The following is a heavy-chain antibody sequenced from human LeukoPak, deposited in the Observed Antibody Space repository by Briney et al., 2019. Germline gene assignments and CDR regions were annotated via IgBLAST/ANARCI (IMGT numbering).Heavy chain of an antibody. J-gene: IGHJ4*02. Sequence: PGRSLRLSCAASAFTFSVYAMSWVRQAAGKGLEWVASISAGGGTYYADSVKGRFTISRDNANNSLYLQMNSLRAEDTALYYCARDDNWNDKPFDHWGQGVLVTVSS. D-gene: IGHD1-20*01. V-gene: IGHV3-23*01. CDR1: AFTFSVYA. CDR3: ARDDNWNDKPFDH. CDR2: ISAGGGT.